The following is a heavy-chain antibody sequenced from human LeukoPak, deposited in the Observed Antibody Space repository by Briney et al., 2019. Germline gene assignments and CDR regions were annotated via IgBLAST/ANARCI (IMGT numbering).Heavy chain of an antibody. Sequence: GGSLRLSCAASGFTFSTYSMKWVRQAPGKGLEWVSYISSSSSTVYYADSVRGRFTISRDNAKNSLYLQMNSLRAEDTAVYYCARDGGGIAVAGYFDYWGQGTLVTVSS. CDR2: ISSSSSTV. V-gene: IGHV3-48*04. CDR1: GFTFSTYS. J-gene: IGHJ4*02. CDR3: ARDGGGIAVAGYFDY. D-gene: IGHD6-19*01.